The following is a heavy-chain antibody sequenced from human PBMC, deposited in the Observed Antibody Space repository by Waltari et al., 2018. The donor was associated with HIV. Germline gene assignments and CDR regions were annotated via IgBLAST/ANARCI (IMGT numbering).Heavy chain of an antibody. D-gene: IGHD3-3*01. Sequence: EVQLVESGGNLARPGGSLRLSCAASGFSFRNYAMSWVRQAPGKGLEWVSGISGGGDRSFYAASAKGRFRISRDNSRNTVYLEMSSLRVEDTATYFCARSPREGRFVEWLLYFDFWGQGTLVTVSS. CDR3: ARSPREGRFVEWLLYFDF. CDR1: GFSFRNYA. CDR2: ISGGGDRS. V-gene: IGHV3-23*04. J-gene: IGHJ4*02.